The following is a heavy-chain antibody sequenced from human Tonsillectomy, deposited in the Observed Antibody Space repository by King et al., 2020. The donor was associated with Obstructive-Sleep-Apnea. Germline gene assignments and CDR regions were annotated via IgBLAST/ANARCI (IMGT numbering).Heavy chain of an antibody. CDR2: ISSSSSYT. CDR1: GFTFSDYY. CDR3: ARVLREDYFDY. D-gene: IGHD1-26*01. V-gene: IGHV3-11*06. Sequence: VQLVESGGGLVKPGGSLRLSCAASGFTFSDYYMSWIRQAPGKGLEWVSYISSSSSYTNYADSVKGRFTISRDNAKNSLYLQMNSLRAEDTAVYYCARVLREDYFDYWGQGTLVTVSS. J-gene: IGHJ4*02.